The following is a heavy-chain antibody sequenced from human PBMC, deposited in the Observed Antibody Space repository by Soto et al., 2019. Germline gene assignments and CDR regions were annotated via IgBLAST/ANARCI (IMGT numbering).Heavy chain of an antibody. CDR2: IWHDGSNK. CDR1: GFTFSYFG. Sequence: QVQLVESGGGVVQPGRSLRLSCAASGFTFSYFGMHWVRQAPGKGLEWVAVIWHDGSNKYYTDSVKGRFTISRDNSKNTLYLQMNSLSAEDTAVYYCASDRNGWYFEDWGQGTLVTVSS. D-gene: IGHD6-19*01. CDR3: ASDRNGWYFED. J-gene: IGHJ4*02. V-gene: IGHV3-33*01.